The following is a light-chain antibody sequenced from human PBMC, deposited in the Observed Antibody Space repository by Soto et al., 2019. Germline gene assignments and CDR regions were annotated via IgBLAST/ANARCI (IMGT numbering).Light chain of an antibody. CDR3: SSYTVSSTVL. CDR1: SNDIGAYNY. V-gene: IGLV2-14*01. J-gene: IGLJ2*01. Sequence: QSVLTQPASVSAFFGQSITISCTGTSNDIGAYNYISWYQQHPGKAPRLIIYEVSNRPSGLSNRFSGSKSGNTASLTISGLQAEDEADYYCSSYTVSSTVLFGGGTKLTVL. CDR2: EVS.